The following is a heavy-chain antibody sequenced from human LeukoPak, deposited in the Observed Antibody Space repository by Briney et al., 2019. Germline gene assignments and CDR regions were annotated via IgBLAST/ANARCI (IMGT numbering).Heavy chain of an antibody. CDR3: ARVDDSSGYYPFDY. J-gene: IGHJ4*02. Sequence: GGSLRLSWAASGSTFSSYGMHWVRQAPGKGLEWVAVIWCDGSNKYYADSVKGRFTISRDNSKNTLYLQMNSLRAEDTAVYYCARVDDSSGYYPFDYWAREPWSPSPQ. CDR2: IWCDGSNK. CDR1: GSTFSSYG. D-gene: IGHD3-22*01. V-gene: IGHV3-33*01.